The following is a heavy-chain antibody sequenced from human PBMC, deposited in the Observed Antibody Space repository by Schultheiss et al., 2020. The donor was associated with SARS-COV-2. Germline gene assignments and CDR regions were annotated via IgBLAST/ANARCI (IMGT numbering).Heavy chain of an antibody. J-gene: IGHJ4*02. V-gene: IGHV4-59*03. Sequence: SETLSLTCAVYGGSFSGYYWSWIRQPPGKGLEWIGYIYSSEVINYHPSLRSRVTISADTSQNQFSLRLTSVTAADSAIYYCVGPNFDFWGQGSLVTVSS. CDR2: IYSSEVI. D-gene: IGHD1-26*01. CDR1: GGSFSGYY. CDR3: VGPNFDF.